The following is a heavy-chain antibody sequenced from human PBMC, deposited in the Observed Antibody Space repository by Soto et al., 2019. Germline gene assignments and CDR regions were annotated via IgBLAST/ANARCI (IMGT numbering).Heavy chain of an antibody. CDR3: ARSEVVPAASFYYYYGMDV. CDR1: GYSFTSYW. J-gene: IGHJ6*02. CDR2: IDPSNSYT. Sequence: GESLKISCKGSGYSFTSYWISWVRQMPGKGLEWMGRIDPSNSYTNYSPSFQGHVTISADKSISTAYLQWSSLKASDTAMYYCARSEVVPAASFYYYYGMDVWGQGTTVTVSS. D-gene: IGHD2-2*01. V-gene: IGHV5-10-1*01.